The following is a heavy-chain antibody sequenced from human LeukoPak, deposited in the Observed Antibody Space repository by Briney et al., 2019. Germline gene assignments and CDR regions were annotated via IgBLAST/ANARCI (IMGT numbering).Heavy chain of an antibody. V-gene: IGHV4-4*02. J-gene: IGHJ4*02. Sequence: SETLSLTCAVSGGSISSSNWWSWVRQPPGKGLEWIGEIYHSGSTKYNPSLKSRVTISVDKSKNQFSLKLSSVTAADTAVYYCATWGGGSYYIDYWGQGTLVTVSS. CDR2: IYHSGST. CDR3: ATWGGGSYYIDY. D-gene: IGHD1-26*01. CDR1: GGSISSSNW.